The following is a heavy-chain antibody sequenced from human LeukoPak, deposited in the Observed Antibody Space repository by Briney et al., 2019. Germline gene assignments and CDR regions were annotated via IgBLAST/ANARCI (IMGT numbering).Heavy chain of an antibody. CDR1: GFTVSSNY. J-gene: IGHJ4*02. CDR3: AKTGYSSSFDY. D-gene: IGHD6-13*01. V-gene: IGHV3-66*01. Sequence: GGSLRLSCAASGFTVSSNYMSWVRQAPGKGLEWVSVIYSGGSTYYADSVKGRFTISRDNSKNTLYLQMNSLRAEDTAVYYGAKTGYSSSFDYWGQGTLVTVSS. CDR2: IYSGGST.